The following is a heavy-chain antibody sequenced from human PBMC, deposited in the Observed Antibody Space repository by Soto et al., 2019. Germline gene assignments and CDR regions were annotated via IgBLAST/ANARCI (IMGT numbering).Heavy chain of an antibody. J-gene: IGHJ4*02. CDR1: GLTFSNYA. CDR2: MSGSSSTT. D-gene: IGHD1-7*01. Sequence: EVRLLKSGGGLVKPGGSLRLSCATSGLTFSNYAMSWVRQAPGGGLEWVSSMSGSSSTTYYADSVRGRFTISRDRSKNTLYLQRSSLRAEDTALYYCAKNQERELPRVIDFWGQGTLVTVSS. V-gene: IGHV3-23*01. CDR3: AKNQERELPRVIDF.